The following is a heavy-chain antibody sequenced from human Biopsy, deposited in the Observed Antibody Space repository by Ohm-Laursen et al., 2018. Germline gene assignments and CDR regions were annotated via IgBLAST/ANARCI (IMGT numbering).Heavy chain of an antibody. J-gene: IGHJ4*02. D-gene: IGHD2-15*01. Sequence: ASVKVSCKASGYTFTDYSLHWVRQAPGQGLEWMGWVNPNSGATNYAQKFQGRVTMTSDTSTGTAYLELTRLRSDDTAVYYCARDPYCSGGNCYSPLDHWGQGTLVTVSA. CDR3: ARDPYCSGGNCYSPLDH. CDR1: GYTFTDYS. CDR2: VNPNSGAT. V-gene: IGHV1-2*02.